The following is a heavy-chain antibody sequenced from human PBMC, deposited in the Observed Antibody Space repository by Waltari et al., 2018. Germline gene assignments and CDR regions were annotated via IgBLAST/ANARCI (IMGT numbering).Heavy chain of an antibody. V-gene: IGHV4-59*01. J-gene: IGHJ3*02. D-gene: IGHD4-17*01. CDR1: GGSISSYY. CDR3: ARVTVTTAFDI. Sequence: QVQLQESGPGLVKPSGTLSLTCTVSGGSISSYYWSWIRQHPGKGLEWIGYIYYSGSTNYNPSLKSRVTISVDTSKNQCSLKLSSVTAADTAVYYCARVTVTTAFDIWGQGTMVTVSS. CDR2: IYYSGST.